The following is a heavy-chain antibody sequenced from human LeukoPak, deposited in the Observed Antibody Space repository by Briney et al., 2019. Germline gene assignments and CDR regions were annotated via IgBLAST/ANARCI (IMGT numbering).Heavy chain of an antibody. Sequence: SETLSLTCTVSGGSISSSPYYWGWIRQPPGKGLEWIGSIYYSGTTHYSPSLESRVTISVDTSKNQFSLKLASVTAADTAVYYCARDATYSSSWYAVWGQGTLVTVSS. CDR1: GGSISSSPYY. J-gene: IGHJ4*02. CDR3: ARDATYSSSWYAV. D-gene: IGHD6-13*01. V-gene: IGHV4-39*07. CDR2: IYYSGTT.